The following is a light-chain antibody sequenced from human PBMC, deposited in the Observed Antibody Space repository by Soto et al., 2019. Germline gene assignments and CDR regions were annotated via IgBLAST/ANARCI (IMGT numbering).Light chain of an antibody. CDR3: PQDNSYPTWR. Sequence: DIQRTQSPSTLSSSVGARVTITCRASQTISSWLAGYQQKPGQAPKLLIYEDSSLERGVPSRFSGSGSRTEFTLTISSLPADDCATYYSPQDNSYPTWRFGQGTKV. V-gene: IGKV1-5*01. CDR2: EDS. J-gene: IGKJ1*01. CDR1: QTISSW.